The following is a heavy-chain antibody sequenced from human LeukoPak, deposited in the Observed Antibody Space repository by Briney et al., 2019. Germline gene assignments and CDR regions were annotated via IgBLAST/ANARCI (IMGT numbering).Heavy chain of an antibody. CDR1: GGSFSGYY. CDR2: INHSGST. D-gene: IGHD1-26*01. V-gene: IGHV4-34*01. J-gene: IGHJ4*02. CDR3: AGIPLGATRGRHFDY. Sequence: PSETLSLTCAVDGGSFSGYYWSWIRQPPGKGLEWIGEINHSGSTNYNPSLKSRVTISVDTSKNQFSLKLSSVTAADTAVYYCAGIPLGATRGRHFDYWGQGTLVTVSS.